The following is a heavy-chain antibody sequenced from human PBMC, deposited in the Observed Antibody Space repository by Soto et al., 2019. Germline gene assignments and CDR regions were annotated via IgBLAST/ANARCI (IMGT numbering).Heavy chain of an antibody. J-gene: IGHJ4*02. Sequence: QVQLQESGPGLVKPSQTLSLTCTVSGGSNIRDGYYCSWIRQHPGKGLEWIAYISYSGSSYSNPSLKSRVTILADTSKNQFSLRLTSVTAADTAVYFCARATPAGSADFWGQGTLVTVSS. D-gene: IGHD2-2*01. CDR3: ARATPAGSADF. CDR2: ISYSGSS. V-gene: IGHV4-31*03. CDR1: GGSNIRDGYY.